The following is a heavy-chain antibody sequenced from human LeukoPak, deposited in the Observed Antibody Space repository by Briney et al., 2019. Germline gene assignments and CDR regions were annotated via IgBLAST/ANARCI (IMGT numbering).Heavy chain of an antibody. V-gene: IGHV4-59*11. CDR2: ISYIGST. CDR3: ARDLVTVTKGFDI. J-gene: IGHJ3*02. Sequence: SENLSLTCAVSDDSFSSHYWTWIRQPPGKGLEWIGYISYIGSTNYNPSLKSRVTISIDTSKIQFSLQLTSVTAADTAVYYCARDLVTVTKGFDIWGQGTMVSVSS. D-gene: IGHD4-17*01. CDR1: DDSFSSHY.